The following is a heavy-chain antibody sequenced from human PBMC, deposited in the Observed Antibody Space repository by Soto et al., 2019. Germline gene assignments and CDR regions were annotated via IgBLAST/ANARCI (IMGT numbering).Heavy chain of an antibody. CDR2: MNPNNGNT. CDR3: ARISGRPSNYYHLDV. J-gene: IGHJ6*02. D-gene: IGHD3-3*02. V-gene: IGHV1-8*01. Sequence: QVQLVQSGAEVKKPGTSVKVSCKTSGYTFTSCDVNWVRQAPGQGLEWMGWMNPNNGNTGYAPKFQGRVTMTGDNSMSTAYMELSSLRSEDTAVYYCARISGRPSNYYHLDVWGQGTPVTVSS. CDR1: GYTFTSCD.